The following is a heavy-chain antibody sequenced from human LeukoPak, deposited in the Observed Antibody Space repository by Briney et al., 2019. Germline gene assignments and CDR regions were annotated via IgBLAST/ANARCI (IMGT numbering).Heavy chain of an antibody. Sequence: GGSLRLSCAASGFTFSSYAMSWVRQAPGKGLEWVSAISGSGGSTYYADSVKGRFTISRDNSNNTLYLQMNSLRAEDTAVYFCAKDPRCSSTSCYSNWGQGTLVTVSS. V-gene: IGHV3-23*01. J-gene: IGHJ4*02. CDR3: AKDPRCSSTSCYSN. CDR2: ISGSGGST. D-gene: IGHD2-2*02. CDR1: GFTFSSYA.